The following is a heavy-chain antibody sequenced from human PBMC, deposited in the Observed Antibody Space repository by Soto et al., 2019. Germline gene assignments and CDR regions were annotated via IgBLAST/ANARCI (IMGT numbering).Heavy chain of an antibody. D-gene: IGHD6-6*01. CDR3: ARADPVEYSSSFGY. CDR1: GYTFTGYY. J-gene: IGHJ4*02. Sequence: ASVKVSCKASGYTFTGYYTHWVRQAPGQGLEWMGWINPNSGGTNYAQKFQGWVTMTRDTSISTAYMELSRLRSDDTAVYYCARADPVEYSSSFGYWGQGTLVTVSS. CDR2: INPNSGGT. V-gene: IGHV1-2*04.